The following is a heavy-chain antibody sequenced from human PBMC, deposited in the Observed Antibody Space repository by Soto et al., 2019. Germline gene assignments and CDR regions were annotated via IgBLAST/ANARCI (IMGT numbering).Heavy chain of an antibody. J-gene: IGHJ4*02. CDR1: GGSISSYY. Sequence: SETLSLTCTVSGGSISSYYWSWIRQPPGEGLEWIGYIYYSGSTNYNPSLKSRVTISVDTSKNQFSLKLSSVTAADTAVYYCARRWVSAADYWGQGTLVTVSS. CDR3: ARRWVSAADY. CDR2: IYYSGST. V-gene: IGHV4-59*08. D-gene: IGHD3-22*01.